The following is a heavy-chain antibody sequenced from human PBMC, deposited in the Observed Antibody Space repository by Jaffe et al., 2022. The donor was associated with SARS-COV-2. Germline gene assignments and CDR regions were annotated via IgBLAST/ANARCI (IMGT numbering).Heavy chain of an antibody. CDR2: INSIPDGGTA. CDR1: GFIFFNAW. V-gene: IGHV3-15*01. Sequence: EEQLVESGGGLVKPGGSLRLSCAASGFIFFNAWLNWVRQAPGKGLEWVGRINSIPDGGTADYAAPVKGRFTISRDDSKNMVYLQMNSLETEDTAVYYCTTDPRFYYHDVSVWGQGTLVTVSS. CDR3: TTDPRFYYHDVSV. J-gene: IGHJ4*02. D-gene: IGHD3-22*01.